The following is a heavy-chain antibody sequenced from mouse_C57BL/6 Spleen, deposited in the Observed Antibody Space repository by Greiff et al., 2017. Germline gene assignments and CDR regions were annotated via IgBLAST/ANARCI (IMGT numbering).Heavy chain of an antibody. V-gene: IGHV1-52*01. CDR2: IDPSDSET. Sequence: VQLQQPGAELVRPGSSVTLSCKASGYTFTSYWMHWVKQRPIQGLEWIGNIDPSDSETHYNQKFKDKATLTVDKSSSTAYMQLSSLTSEDSAVYYCAREGGGYFDVWGTGTTVTVSS. J-gene: IGHJ1*03. CDR3: AREGGGYFDV. CDR1: GYTFTSYW.